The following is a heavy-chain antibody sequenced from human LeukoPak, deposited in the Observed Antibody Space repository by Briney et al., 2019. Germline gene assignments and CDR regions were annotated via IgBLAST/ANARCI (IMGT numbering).Heavy chain of an antibody. D-gene: IGHD4-17*01. CDR2: INHSGST. CDR3: ARGPTTVTSTYSDY. J-gene: IGHJ4*02. Sequence: PSETLSLTCAVYGGSFSGYYWSWISQPPGKGLEWIGEINHSGSTNYNPSLKSRVTISVDTSKNQFSLKLSSVTAADTAVYYCARGPTTVTSTYSDYWGQGTLVTVSS. CDR1: GGSFSGYY. V-gene: IGHV4-34*01.